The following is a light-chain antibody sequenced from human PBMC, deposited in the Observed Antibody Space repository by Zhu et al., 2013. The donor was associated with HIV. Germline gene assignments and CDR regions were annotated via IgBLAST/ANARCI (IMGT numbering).Light chain of an antibody. CDR2: GAS. CDR3: QQYNNWPYS. V-gene: IGKV3-15*01. Sequence: EIVMTQSPTTLSVSPGEGATLSCRASQGLTTNLAWYQHKPGQAPRVLIYGASSRATGIPARFSGSGSGTEFTLTISRLQSEDFAVYYCQQYNNWPYSFGQGTKLEIK. J-gene: IGKJ2*03. CDR1: QGLTTN.